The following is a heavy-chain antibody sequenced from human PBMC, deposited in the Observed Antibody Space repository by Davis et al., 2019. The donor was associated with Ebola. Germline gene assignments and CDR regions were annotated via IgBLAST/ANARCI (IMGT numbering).Heavy chain of an antibody. V-gene: IGHV1-3*01. CDR2: INAGSGDT. Sequence: ASVRVSCKASGYTFTGYYMHWVRQAPGQGLEWMGWINAGSGDTKYSQKLQGRVTITRDTSASAAYMELSSLRSEDTAVYYCARATFGYNSGWYADYWGQGTLVTVSS. J-gene: IGHJ4*02. D-gene: IGHD6-19*01. CDR3: ARATFGYNSGWYADY. CDR1: GYTFTGYY.